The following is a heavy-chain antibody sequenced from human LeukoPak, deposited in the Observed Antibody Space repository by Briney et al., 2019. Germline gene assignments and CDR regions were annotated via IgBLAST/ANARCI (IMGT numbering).Heavy chain of an antibody. V-gene: IGHV4-39*07. J-gene: IGHJ4*02. D-gene: IGHD3-9*01. CDR1: GGSISTSNYF. CDR2: INHSGST. Sequence: PSETLSLTCTASGGSISTSNYFWGWIRQPPGKGLEWIGEINHSGSTNYNPSLKSRVTISVDTSKNQFSLKLSSVTAADTAVYYCARALGVVLKDWLLTGYYVYYFDYWGQGTLVTVSS. CDR3: ARALGVVLKDWLLTGYYVYYFDY.